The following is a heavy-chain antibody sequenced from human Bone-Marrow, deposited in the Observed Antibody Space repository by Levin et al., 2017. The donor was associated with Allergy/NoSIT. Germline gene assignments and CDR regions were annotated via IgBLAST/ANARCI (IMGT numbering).Heavy chain of an antibody. CDR1: GFNFRSYG. CDR3: ANSLGGGNSPAGFDY. Sequence: GESLKISCTASGFNFRSYGMYWVRQAPGKGLEWVAALWYDGSYQYYADSVKGRFTISRDNPKTTLYLQMNNLRAEDTAVYYCANSLGGGNSPAGFDYWGQGALVTVSS. V-gene: IGHV3-33*07. J-gene: IGHJ4*02. CDR2: LWYDGSYQ. D-gene: IGHD4-23*01.